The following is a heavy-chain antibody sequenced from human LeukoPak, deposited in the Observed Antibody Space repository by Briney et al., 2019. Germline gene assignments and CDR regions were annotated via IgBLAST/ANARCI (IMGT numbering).Heavy chain of an antibody. CDR2: ISAYNGNT. Sequence: ASVKVSCKASGYTFTSFGMSWVRQSPGQGLEWMGWISAYNGNTNQEQKRQGRVTMTTDTSTSTAYMELRSVRPDDTAVYYCARDRTRDGYSPFDYWGQGTLVTVSS. D-gene: IGHD5-24*01. V-gene: IGHV1-18*01. J-gene: IGHJ4*02. CDR1: GYTFTSFG. CDR3: ARDRTRDGYSPFDY.